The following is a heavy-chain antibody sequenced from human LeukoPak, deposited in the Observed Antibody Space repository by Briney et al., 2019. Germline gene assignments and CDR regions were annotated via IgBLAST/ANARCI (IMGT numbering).Heavy chain of an antibody. CDR3: ARGSRYSGYDPSTYYYYGMDV. CDR2: MNPNSGNT. Sequence: ASVKVSCKASGYTFTSYDINWVRQATGQGLEWMGWMNPNSGNTGYAQKFQGRVTMTRNTSMSTAYMELSSLRSEDTAVYYCARGSRYSGYDPSTYYYYGMDVWGQGTTVTVSS. J-gene: IGHJ6*02. CDR1: GYTFTSYD. V-gene: IGHV1-8*01. D-gene: IGHD5-12*01.